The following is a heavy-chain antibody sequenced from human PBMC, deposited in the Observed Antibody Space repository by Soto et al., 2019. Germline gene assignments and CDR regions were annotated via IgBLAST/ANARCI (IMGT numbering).Heavy chain of an antibody. CDR1: GDSIISGSYY. CDR3: ARQERYANWFDP. V-gene: IGHV4-39*01. Sequence: SETLSLTCTVSGDSIISGSYYWAWIRQPPGKGLEWIGRIFRTENAYYNPSLKSRVTLSADTSQNQFSLELRFVTAADTAVYYCARQERYANWFDPWGQGTLVTVSS. CDR2: IFRTENA. D-gene: IGHD1-1*01. J-gene: IGHJ5*02.